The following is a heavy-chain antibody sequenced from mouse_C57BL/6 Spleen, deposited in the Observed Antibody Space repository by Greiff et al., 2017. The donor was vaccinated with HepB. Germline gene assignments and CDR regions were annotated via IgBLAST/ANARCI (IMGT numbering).Heavy chain of an antibody. D-gene: IGHD1-1*01. Sequence: QVQLKESGAELVKPGASVKLSCKASGYTFTSYWMQWVKQRPGQGLEWIGEIDPSDSYTNYNQKFKGKATLTVDTSSSTAYMQLSSLTSEDSAVYYCARSRGSSSYWYFDVWGTGTTVTVSS. CDR1: GYTFTSYW. CDR2: IDPSDSYT. CDR3: ARSRGSSSYWYFDV. J-gene: IGHJ1*03. V-gene: IGHV1-50*01.